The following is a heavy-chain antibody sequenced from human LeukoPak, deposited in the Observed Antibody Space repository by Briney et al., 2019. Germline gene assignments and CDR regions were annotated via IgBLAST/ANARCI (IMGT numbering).Heavy chain of an antibody. Sequence: GGSLRLSCAASGCTFSSYSMNWVRQAPGKGLEWVSSISSSSSYIYYADSVKGRFTISRDNAKNSLYLQMNSLRAEDTAVYYCARVYYDSSGFLDYWGQGTLVTVSS. D-gene: IGHD3-22*01. J-gene: IGHJ4*02. CDR3: ARVYYDSSGFLDY. CDR2: ISSSSSYI. V-gene: IGHV3-21*01. CDR1: GCTFSSYS.